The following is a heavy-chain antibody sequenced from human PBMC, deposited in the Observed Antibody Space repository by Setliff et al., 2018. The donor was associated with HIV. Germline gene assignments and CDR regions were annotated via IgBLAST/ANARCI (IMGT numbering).Heavy chain of an antibody. Sequence: ASVKVSCKASGGTFSSYAISWVRQAPGQGLEWMGGIIPIFGTANYAQKFQGRVTITADESTSTAYMELSSLRSEDTAVYYCARAAYGYDSSGYQFDPWGQGTLVTVSS. D-gene: IGHD3-22*01. CDR3: ARAAYGYDSSGYQFDP. CDR1: GGTFSSYA. CDR2: IIPIFGTA. J-gene: IGHJ5*02. V-gene: IGHV1-69*13.